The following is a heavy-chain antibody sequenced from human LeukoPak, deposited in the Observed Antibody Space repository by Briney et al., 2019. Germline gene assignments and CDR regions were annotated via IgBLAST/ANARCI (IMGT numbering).Heavy chain of an antibody. Sequence: SGGSLRLSCAASGFTLDDYVVSWVRQAPGKGLEWVSGINWNGGSTGYADSVKGRFTISRDNAKNSLYLQMNSLRAEDTALYYCARGTLKAAATDSAYWGQGTLVTVSS. CDR1: GFTLDDYV. CDR2: INWNGGST. CDR3: ARGTLKAAATDSAY. J-gene: IGHJ4*02. D-gene: IGHD6-13*01. V-gene: IGHV3-20*04.